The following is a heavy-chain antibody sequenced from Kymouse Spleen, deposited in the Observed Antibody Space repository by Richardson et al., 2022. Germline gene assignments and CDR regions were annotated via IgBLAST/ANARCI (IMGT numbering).Heavy chain of an antibody. V-gene: IGHV3-15*01. CDR1: GFTFSNAW. CDR2: IKSKTDGGTT. Sequence: EVQLVESGGGLVKPGGSLRLSCAASGFTFSNAWMSWVRQAPGKGLEWVGRIKSKTDGGTTDYAAPVKGRFTISRDDSKNTLYLQMNSLKTEDTAVYYCTTDPSYYDILTGYFYYFDYWGQGTLVTVSS. D-gene: IGHD3-9*01. CDR3: TTDPSYYDILTGYFYYFDY. J-gene: IGHJ4*02.